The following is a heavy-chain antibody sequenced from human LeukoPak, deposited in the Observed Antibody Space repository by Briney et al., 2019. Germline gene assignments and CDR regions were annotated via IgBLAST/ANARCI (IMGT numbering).Heavy chain of an antibody. J-gene: IGHJ3*02. Sequence: SETLSLTCTVSGGSISSYYWSWIRQPPGKGLEWIGYIYYSGSTNYNPSLKSRVTISVDTSKNQFSLKLSSVTAADTAVYYCARYDYVWGSYRRTVGQHDAFDIWGQGTMDTVSS. CDR3: ARYDYVWGSYRRTVGQHDAFDI. CDR1: GGSISSYY. D-gene: IGHD3-16*01. CDR2: IYYSGST. V-gene: IGHV4-59*01.